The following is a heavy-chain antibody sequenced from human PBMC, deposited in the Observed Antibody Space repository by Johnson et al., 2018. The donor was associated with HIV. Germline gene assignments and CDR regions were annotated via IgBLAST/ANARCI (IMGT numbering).Heavy chain of an antibody. Sequence: QVQLVESGGGVVQPGGSLRLSCAASGFTFSSYGMHWVRQAPGKGLEWVAFIRYDGSNKYYADSVKGRFTISRDNSKNTLYLQMNSLRAEDSAVYSCAKDTIAGCKGDSLSWGQGTMVTVSS. V-gene: IGHV3-30*02. D-gene: IGHD3-9*01. CDR1: GFTFSSYG. J-gene: IGHJ3*01. CDR3: AKDTIAGCKGDSLS. CDR2: IRYDGSNK.